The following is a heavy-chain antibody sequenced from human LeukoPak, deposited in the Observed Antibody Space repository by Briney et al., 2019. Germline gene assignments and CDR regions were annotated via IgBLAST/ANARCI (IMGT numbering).Heavy chain of an antibody. Sequence: SETLSLTCTVSGGSISSYYWSWIRQPPGKGLEWIGYIYYSGSTNYNPSLKSRVTISVDTSKNQFSLKLSSVTAADTAVYYCARDRDLLWFGELLPHYYYYMDVWGKGTTVTVSS. J-gene: IGHJ6*03. V-gene: IGHV4-59*12. CDR1: GGSISSYY. CDR3: ARDRDLLWFGELLPHYYYYMDV. CDR2: IYYSGST. D-gene: IGHD3-10*01.